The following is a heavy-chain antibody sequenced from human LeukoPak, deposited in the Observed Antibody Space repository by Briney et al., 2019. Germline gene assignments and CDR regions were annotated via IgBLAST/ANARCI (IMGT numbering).Heavy chain of an antibody. CDR1: GYTFTSYG. Sequence: SVKVSCKASGYTFTSYGISWVRQAPGQGLEWMGGIIPIFGTANYAQKFQGRVTITADESTSTAYMELSSLRSEDTAVYYCARVAGGDYYDSSGYYDYWGQGTLVTVSS. CDR3: ARVAGGDYYDSSGYYDY. CDR2: IIPIFGTA. V-gene: IGHV1-69*13. J-gene: IGHJ4*02. D-gene: IGHD3-22*01.